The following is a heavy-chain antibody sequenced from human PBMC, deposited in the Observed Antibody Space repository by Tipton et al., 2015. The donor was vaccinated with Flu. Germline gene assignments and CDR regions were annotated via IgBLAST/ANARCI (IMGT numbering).Heavy chain of an antibody. D-gene: IGHD3-10*01. V-gene: IGHV3-74*01. CDR1: GFTFSSYW. Sequence: SLRLSCAASGFTFSSYWMHWVRQAPGKGLVWVSRMNTDGSVRTYADSVKGRFTISRDNAKNTLFLQMDSLTAEDTAVYYCAKELFRASSGSRGGGYWGQGTLVTVSS. CDR2: MNTDGSVR. J-gene: IGHJ4*02. CDR3: AKELFRASSGSRGGGY.